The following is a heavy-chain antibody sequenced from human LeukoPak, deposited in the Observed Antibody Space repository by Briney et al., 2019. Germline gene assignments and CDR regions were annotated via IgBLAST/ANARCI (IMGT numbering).Heavy chain of an antibody. CDR2: IYYSGST. CDR1: GVSISSGGYY. CDR3: ARGPVRDYSNY. V-gene: IGHV4-31*03. D-gene: IGHD4-11*01. J-gene: IGHJ4*02. Sequence: KPSETLSPTCTVSGVSISSGGYYWSWIRQHPGKGLEWIGYIYYSGSTYYNPSLKSRLTISLDTSNNQFSLKLSSVTAADTAVYYCARGPVRDYSNYWGQGTLVTVSS.